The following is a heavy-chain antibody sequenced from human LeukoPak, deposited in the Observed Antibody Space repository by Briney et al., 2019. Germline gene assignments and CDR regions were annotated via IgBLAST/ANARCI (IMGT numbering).Heavy chain of an antibody. J-gene: IGHJ6*04. CDR2: ISYDGSNK. V-gene: IGHV3-30*04. D-gene: IGHD3-10*01. CDR3: ARDRAYGSGSYCNYYYYYGMDV. CDR1: GFTVSSYA. Sequence: GESLRLSCAASGFTVSSYAMHWVRQAPGKGLEWVAVISYDGSNKYYADSVKGRFTISRDNSKNTLYLQMNSLRAEDAAVYYCARDRAYGSGSYCNYYYYYGMDVWGKGTTVTVSS.